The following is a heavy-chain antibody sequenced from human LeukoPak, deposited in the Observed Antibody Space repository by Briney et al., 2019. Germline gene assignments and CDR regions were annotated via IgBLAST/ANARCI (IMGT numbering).Heavy chain of an antibody. CDR3: ARHTRDDYGDYKWFDP. CDR1: GGSISSSSYY. D-gene: IGHD4-17*01. Sequence: SETLSLTCTVSGGSISSSSYYWGWIRQPPGKGLEWIGSIYYSGSTYYNPSLKSRVTISVDTSKNQFSLKLSSVTAADTAVYYCARHTRDDYGDYKWFDPWGQGTLSPSPQ. V-gene: IGHV4-39*01. J-gene: IGHJ5*02. CDR2: IYYSGST.